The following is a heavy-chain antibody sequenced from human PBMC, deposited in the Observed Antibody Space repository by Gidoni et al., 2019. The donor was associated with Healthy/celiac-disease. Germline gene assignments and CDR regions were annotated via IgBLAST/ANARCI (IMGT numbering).Heavy chain of an antibody. Sequence: QVQLQESGPGRVKPPETLSLTCPVPASSIDTDCYWSWIRQSPGKGLEWIGSIYHDGDTSYNSSLKSRITISIDRSKKQCSLNLRSVTAADTAIYYCTKDAWDLSKSVYWGRGTLVTVSS. CDR1: ASSIDTDCY. V-gene: IGHV4-38-2*02. D-gene: IGHD4-4*01. J-gene: IGHJ4*02. CDR3: TKDAWDLSKSVY. CDR2: IYHDGDT.